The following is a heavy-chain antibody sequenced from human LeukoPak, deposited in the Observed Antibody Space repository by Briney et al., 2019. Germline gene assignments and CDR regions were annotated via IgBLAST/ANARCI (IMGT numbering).Heavy chain of an antibody. D-gene: IGHD3-22*01. CDR2: ISSSSSYI. J-gene: IGHJ4*02. Sequence: GGSLRLSCAASGFTFSSYSMNRARQAPGKGLEWVSSISSSSSYIYYADSVKGRFTISRDNAKNSLYLQMNSLRAEDTAVYYCARDRWYYYDSSGYWGQGTLVTVSS. CDR1: GFTFSSYS. V-gene: IGHV3-21*01. CDR3: ARDRWYYYDSSGY.